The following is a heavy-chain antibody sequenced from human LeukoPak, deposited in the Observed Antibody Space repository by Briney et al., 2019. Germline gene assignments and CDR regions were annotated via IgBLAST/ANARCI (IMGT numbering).Heavy chain of an antibody. J-gene: IGHJ4*02. Sequence: GGSLRLSCAASGFTFSSYSMNWVRQAPGKGLEWVSSISSSSGYIYYADSVKGRFTISRDNAKNSLYLQMNSLRAEDTAVYYCARAYGGDDYWGQGTLVTVSS. CDR2: ISSSSGYI. CDR3: ARAYGGDDY. V-gene: IGHV3-21*01. CDR1: GFTFSSYS. D-gene: IGHD4-23*01.